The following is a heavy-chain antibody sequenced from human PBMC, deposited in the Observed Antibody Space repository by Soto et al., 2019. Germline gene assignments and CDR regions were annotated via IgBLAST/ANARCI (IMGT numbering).Heavy chain of an antibody. Sequence: PGGSLRLSCPASGFSFSNYAMNWVRQAPGKGMEWVSAISAGCSNTNYADSVKGRFTISSDNSKNTLYLQMNGLRADDTAVYYCAKEYSTSFDYWGQGTPVTVSS. CDR2: ISAGCSNT. CDR1: GFSFSNYA. CDR3: AKEYSTSFDY. V-gene: IGHV3-23*01. J-gene: IGHJ4*02. D-gene: IGHD6-6*01.